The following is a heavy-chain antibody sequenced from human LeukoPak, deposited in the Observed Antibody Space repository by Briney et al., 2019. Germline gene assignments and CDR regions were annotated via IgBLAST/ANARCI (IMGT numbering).Heavy chain of an antibody. V-gene: IGHV4-34*01. D-gene: IGHD1-14*01. CDR3: ARGPYPNPRA. CDR1: GGSFSGYY. J-gene: IGHJ5*02. Sequence: SETLSLTCAVYGGSFSGYYWSWIRQPPGKGLEWIGEINHSGSTNYNPSLKSRVTISVDTSKNQFSLKLTSVTAADTAVYYCARGPYPNPRAWGQGTLVTVSS. CDR2: INHSGST.